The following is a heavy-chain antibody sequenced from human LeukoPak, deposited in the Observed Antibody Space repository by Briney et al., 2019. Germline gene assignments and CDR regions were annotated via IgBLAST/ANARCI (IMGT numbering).Heavy chain of an antibody. CDR3: ARGPVLLWFGSPVGWFDP. D-gene: IGHD3-10*01. J-gene: IGHJ5*02. CDR2: IYYSGST. V-gene: IGHV4-39*07. Sequence: PSETLSLTCTVSGGSISSSSYYWGWIRQPPGKGLEWIGSIYYSGSTYYNPSLKSRVTISVDTSKNQFSLKLSSVTAADTAVYYCARGPVLLWFGSPVGWFDPWGQGTLVTVSS. CDR1: GGSISSSSYY.